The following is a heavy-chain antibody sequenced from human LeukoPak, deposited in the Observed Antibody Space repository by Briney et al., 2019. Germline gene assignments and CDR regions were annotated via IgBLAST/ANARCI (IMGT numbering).Heavy chain of an antibody. J-gene: IGHJ3*02. Sequence: GGSLRLSCAASGFTFSSYAMHCVRQAPGKGLEWVAVISYDGSNKYYADSVKGRFTISRDNSKNTLYLQMNSLRAEDTAVYYCARAKVRSSGWLDAFDIWGQGTMVTVSS. V-gene: IGHV3-30-3*01. D-gene: IGHD6-19*01. CDR1: GFTFSSYA. CDR3: ARAKVRSSGWLDAFDI. CDR2: ISYDGSNK.